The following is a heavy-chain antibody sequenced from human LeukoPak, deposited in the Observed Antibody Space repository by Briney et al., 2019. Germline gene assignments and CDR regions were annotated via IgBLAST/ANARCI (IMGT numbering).Heavy chain of an antibody. V-gene: IGHV1-46*01. CDR1: GYTFTSYY. Sequence: ASVKVSCKASGYTFTSYYMHWVRQAPGQGLEWMGIINPSGGNTSYAQKFQGRVTMTRDTSISTAYMELSSLKSDDTAVYYCARVAMSGIGSDDFWGQGTLVTASS. CDR3: ARVAMSGIGSDDF. CDR2: INPSGGNT. J-gene: IGHJ4*02. D-gene: IGHD1-26*01.